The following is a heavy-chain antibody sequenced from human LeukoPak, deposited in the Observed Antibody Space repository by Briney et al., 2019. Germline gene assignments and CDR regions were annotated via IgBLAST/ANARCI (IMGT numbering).Heavy chain of an antibody. CDR2: INPNSGGT. CDR3: ARDQRSEYYFDY. D-gene: IGHD5-24*01. Sequence: ASVKVSCKASGYTFTGYYMHWVRQAPGQGLEWMGWINPNSGGTNYAQKVQGRVTMTRDTSISTAYMELSRLRSDDTAVYYCARDQRSEYYFDYWGQGTLVTVSS. J-gene: IGHJ4*02. CDR1: GYTFTGYY. V-gene: IGHV1-2*02.